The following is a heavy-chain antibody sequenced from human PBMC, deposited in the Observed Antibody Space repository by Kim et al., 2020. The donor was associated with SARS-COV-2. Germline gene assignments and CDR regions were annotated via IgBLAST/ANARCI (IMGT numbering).Heavy chain of an antibody. Sequence: SGDPYYAQNFQSRVTLTPDTSTGTAYLELRNLRSDDTAVYFCARGANYFDYWGQGTLVTVSS. CDR3: ARGANYFDY. V-gene: IGHV1-18*01. CDR2: SGDP. J-gene: IGHJ4*02.